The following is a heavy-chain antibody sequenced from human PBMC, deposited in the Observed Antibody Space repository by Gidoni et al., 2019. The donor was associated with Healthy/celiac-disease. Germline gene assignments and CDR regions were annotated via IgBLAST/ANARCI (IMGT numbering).Heavy chain of an antibody. J-gene: IGHJ6*02. CDR2: IKQDGSEK. D-gene: IGHD3-3*01. CDR1: GFAFSSYW. V-gene: IGHV3-7*03. Sequence: EVQLVESGGGLVQPGGSLRLSCEASGFAFSSYWMSWVRQAPGKGLEWVANIKQDGSEKYYVDSVKGRFTISRDNAKNSLYLQMNSLRAEDTAVYYCAREGSLRFLEWGYGMDVWGQGTTVTVSS. CDR3: AREGSLRFLEWGYGMDV.